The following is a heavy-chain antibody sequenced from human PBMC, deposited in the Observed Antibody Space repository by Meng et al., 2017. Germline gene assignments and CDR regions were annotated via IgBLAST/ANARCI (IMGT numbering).Heavy chain of an antibody. CDR1: GGTFSSYA. D-gene: IGHD1-26*01. V-gene: IGHV1-3*01. Sequence: ASVKVSCKASGGTFSSYAISWVRQARGQRREWMGWINAGNGNTKYSQKCQGRVTITRDTSASTAYMELSSLRSEDTAVYYCARDRYSGSYLHYWGQGTLVTVSS. CDR2: INAGNGNT. CDR3: ARDRYSGSYLHY. J-gene: IGHJ4*02.